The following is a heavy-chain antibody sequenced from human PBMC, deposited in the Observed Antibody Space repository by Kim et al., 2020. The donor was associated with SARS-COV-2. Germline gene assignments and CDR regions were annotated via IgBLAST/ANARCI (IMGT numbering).Heavy chain of an antibody. CDR2: IYSGGSST. CDR1: GFTFSSYA. Sequence: GGSLRLSCAASGFTFSSYAMSWVRQAPGKGLEWVSVIYSGGSSTYYADSVKGRFTISRDNSKNTLYLQMNSLRAEDTAVYYCAKDLGQGDDYWGQGTLVTVSS. V-gene: IGHV3-23*03. J-gene: IGHJ4*02. D-gene: IGHD3-16*01. CDR3: AKDLGQGDDY.